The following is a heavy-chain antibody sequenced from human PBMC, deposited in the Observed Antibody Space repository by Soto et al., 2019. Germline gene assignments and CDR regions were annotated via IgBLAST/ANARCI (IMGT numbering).Heavy chain of an antibody. Sequence: GESLKISCKGSGYSFTSYWISWERQMPGKGLEWMGRIDPSDSYTIYSPSFQGQVTISADKSISTAYLQWNSLKASDTAMYYCARPPYSASYYYFDQWGQGTPVTVSS. CDR3: ARPPYSASYYYFDQ. CDR2: IDPSDSYT. V-gene: IGHV5-10-1*04. D-gene: IGHD1-26*01. CDR1: GYSFTSYW. J-gene: IGHJ4*02.